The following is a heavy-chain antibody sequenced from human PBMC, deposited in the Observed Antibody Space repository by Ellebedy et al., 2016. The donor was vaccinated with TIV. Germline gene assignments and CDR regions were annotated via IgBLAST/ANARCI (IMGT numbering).Heavy chain of an antibody. CDR3: ARWFGELLYVRWFDP. CDR2: IYHSGST. J-gene: IGHJ5*02. CDR1: GGSIDSSSYY. V-gene: IGHV4-39*01. Sequence: SETLSLTCTVSGGSIDSSSYYWGWIRQPPETGLEWIGSIYHSGSTYYNPSLKSRVTISVDTSKNQFSLRLSSVTAADTAVYYCARWFGELLYVRWFDPWGQGTLVTVSS. D-gene: IGHD3-10*01.